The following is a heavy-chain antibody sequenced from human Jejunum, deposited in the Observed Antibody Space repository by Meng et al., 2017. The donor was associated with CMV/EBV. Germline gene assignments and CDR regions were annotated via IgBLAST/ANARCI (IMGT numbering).Heavy chain of an antibody. CDR2: IRNDGST. V-gene: IGHV3-53*01. CDR1: GFSVTSNY. CDR3: ARACRQVSNCYLDS. D-gene: IGHD4-11*01. Sequence: SGFSVTSNYMTWVRQAPGKGPEWVSFIRNDGSTTYTASVQGRFTISRDNSKNTVYLQMNSLRAEDTALYYCARACRQVSNCYLDSWGQGTQVTVSS. J-gene: IGHJ4*02.